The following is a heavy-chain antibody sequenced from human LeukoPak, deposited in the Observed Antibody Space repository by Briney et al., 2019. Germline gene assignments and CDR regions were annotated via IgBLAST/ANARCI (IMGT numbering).Heavy chain of an antibody. CDR2: ISYDGSNK. D-gene: IGHD6-6*01. J-gene: IGHJ4*02. CDR3: AAYSSCDY. Sequence: GRSLRLSCAASGFTFSSYGMHWVRQAPGKGLEWVAVISYDGSNKYYADSVKGRFTISRDNSKNTLYLQMNSLRAEDTAVYYCAAYSSCDYWGRGTLVTVSS. V-gene: IGHV3-30*03. CDR1: GFTFSSYG.